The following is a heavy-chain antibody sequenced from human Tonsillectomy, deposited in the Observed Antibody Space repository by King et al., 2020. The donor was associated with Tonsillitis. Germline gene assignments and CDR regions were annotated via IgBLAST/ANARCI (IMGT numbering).Heavy chain of an antibody. D-gene: IGHD3-3*01. CDR1: GFPFSHYG. J-gene: IGHJ3*02. CDR2: IWHDGSRN. Sequence: VQLVESGGGVVQPGRSLRLSCAASGFPFSHYGMHWVRQAPGKGLDWVAVIWHDGSRNYYGDSVKGRFTISRDKSKNTLYLQMHSLRAEDTAVYYWARDGGDFWSGYPDAFDIWGQGTMVTVSS. V-gene: IGHV3-33*01. CDR3: ARDGGDFWSGYPDAFDI.